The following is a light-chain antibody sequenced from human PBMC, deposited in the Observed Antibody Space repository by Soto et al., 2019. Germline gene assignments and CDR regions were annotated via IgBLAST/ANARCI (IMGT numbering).Light chain of an antibody. J-gene: IGKJ1*01. Sequence: EIVLTQSPGTLSLSPGERATLSCRASQIVSSTYLVWYQQKPGQAPRLLIYGASSRATVIPDRFSGSGSGTDFTLAISRLEPEDFAVYYCQQYSGSRTFGQGTKVDIK. CDR2: GAS. CDR3: QQYSGSRT. V-gene: IGKV3-20*01. CDR1: QIVSSTY.